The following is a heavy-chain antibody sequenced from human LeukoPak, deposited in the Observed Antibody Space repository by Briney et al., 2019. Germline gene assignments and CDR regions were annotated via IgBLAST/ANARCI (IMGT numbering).Heavy chain of an antibody. J-gene: IGHJ4*02. Sequence: GGSLRLSCSASGFTFSSYAMRWVRQAPGKGLGYVSAISSNGGSTYYADSVKGRFTISRDNSKNTLYLQMSSLRAEDTAVYYCVKSRSGMFDYWGQGTLVTVSS. CDR1: GFTFSSYA. CDR3: VKSRSGMFDY. CDR2: ISSNGGST. V-gene: IGHV3-64D*06.